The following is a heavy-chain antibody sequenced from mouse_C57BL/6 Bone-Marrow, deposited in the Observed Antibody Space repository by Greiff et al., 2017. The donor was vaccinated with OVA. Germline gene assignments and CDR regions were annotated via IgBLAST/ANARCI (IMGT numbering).Heavy chain of an antibody. CDR2: IDPSDSYT. CDR1: GYTFTSYW. V-gene: IGHV1-59*01. CDR3: AALRTYYYGSREGGYAMDY. Sequence: QVQLQQPGAELVRPGTSVKLSCKASGYTFTSYWMHWVKQRPGQGLEWIGVIDPSDSYTNYNQKFKGKATLTVDTSSSIAYMQLSSLTSEDSAVYYCAALRTYYYGSREGGYAMDYWGQGTSVTVSA. J-gene: IGHJ4*01. D-gene: IGHD1-1*01.